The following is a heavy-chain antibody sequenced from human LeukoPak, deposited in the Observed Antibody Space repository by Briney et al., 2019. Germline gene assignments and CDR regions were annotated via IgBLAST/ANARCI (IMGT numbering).Heavy chain of an antibody. Sequence: PGGSLRLSCAASGFTFSSYSMNWVRQAPGKGLEWVSSISSSSSYIYYADSVKGRFTISRDNAKNSLYLQMNSLRAEDTAVYYCARVSLHDILTGYYRADAFDIWGQGTMVTVSS. J-gene: IGHJ3*02. D-gene: IGHD3-9*01. CDR2: ISSSSSYI. CDR3: ARVSLHDILTGYYRADAFDI. CDR1: GFTFSSYS. V-gene: IGHV3-21*01.